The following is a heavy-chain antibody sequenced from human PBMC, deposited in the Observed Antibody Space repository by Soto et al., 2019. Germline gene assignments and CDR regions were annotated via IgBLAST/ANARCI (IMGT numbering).Heavy chain of an antibody. D-gene: IGHD2-21*01. CDR3: ARERFQVISDGMDV. CDR1: GYTFTGYY. CDR2: INPETGGT. V-gene: IGHV1-2*02. Sequence: ASVKVSCKASGYTFTGYYVHWVREAPGQGLEWMGWINPETGGTSYAQKFQGRVTLPRDTSINTAYLELSSLRFDDAAVYFCARERFQVISDGMDVWGQGTTVTV. J-gene: IGHJ6*02.